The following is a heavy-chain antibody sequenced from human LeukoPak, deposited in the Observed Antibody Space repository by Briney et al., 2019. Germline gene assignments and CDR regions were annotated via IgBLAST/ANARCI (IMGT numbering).Heavy chain of an antibody. CDR3: AREKWRVELDY. D-gene: IGHD5-12*01. Sequence: PSETLSLTCAVYGGSFSGYYWSWIRQPPGKGLEWIGEINHSGSTNYNPSLKSRVTISVDTCKNQFSLKLSSVTAADTAVYYCAREKWRVELDYWGQGTLVTVSS. V-gene: IGHV4-34*01. J-gene: IGHJ4*02. CDR1: GGSFSGYY. CDR2: INHSGST.